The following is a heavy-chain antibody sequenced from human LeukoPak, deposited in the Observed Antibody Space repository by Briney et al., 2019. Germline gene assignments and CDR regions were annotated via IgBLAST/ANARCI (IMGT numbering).Heavy chain of an antibody. D-gene: IGHD3-3*01. CDR3: AKDFVYGSRFPRPLDY. CDR1: GFTVSSNY. V-gene: IGHV3-23*01. J-gene: IGHJ4*02. Sequence: GGSLRLSCAASGFTVSSNYMSWVRQAPGGGLEWVSGISNGGTNTYYTDSVKGRFTISRDNSRNTLYLQMNSLRADDTARYYCAKDFVYGSRFPRPLDYWGQGTLVTVSS. CDR2: ISNGGTNT.